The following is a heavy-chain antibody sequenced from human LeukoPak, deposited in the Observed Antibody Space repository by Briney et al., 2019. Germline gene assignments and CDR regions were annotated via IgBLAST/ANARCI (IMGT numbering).Heavy chain of an antibody. CDR2: IYSGGST. J-gene: IGHJ6*02. CDR3: ARDPGSGYDSDYGMDV. Sequence: GGSLRLSCAASGFTVSSNYMSWVRQAPGKGLEWVSVIYSGGSTYYADSVKGRFTISRDNSKNTLYLQMNSLRAEDTAVYYCARDPGSGYDSDYGMDVWGQGTTVTVSS. V-gene: IGHV3-53*01. CDR1: GFTVSSNY. D-gene: IGHD5-12*01.